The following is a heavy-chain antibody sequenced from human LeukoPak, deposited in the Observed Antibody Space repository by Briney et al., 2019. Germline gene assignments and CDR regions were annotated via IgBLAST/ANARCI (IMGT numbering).Heavy chain of an antibody. CDR1: GGSISSYY. J-gene: IGHJ4*02. D-gene: IGHD6-13*01. CDR3: ARARRIAAADY. Sequence: SETLSLTCTVSGGSISSYYWSWIRQPPGKGLEWIGYIYYSGSTNYNPSLKSRVTISVDTSKNQFSLKLSSVTAADTAVYYCARARRIAAADYWGQGTLDTVSS. CDR2: IYYSGST. V-gene: IGHV4-59*01.